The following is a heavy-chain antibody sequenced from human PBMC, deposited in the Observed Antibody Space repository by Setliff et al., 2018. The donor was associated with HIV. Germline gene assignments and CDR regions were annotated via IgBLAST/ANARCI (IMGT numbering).Heavy chain of an antibody. CDR1: GYTFTNFW. J-gene: IGHJ6*03. CDR2: IYPGDSDI. CDR3: ARTGYSSSWGRFSGYYYYMDV. Sequence: ESLKISCKASGYTFTNFWIGWVRQVPGKGLEWMGNIYPGDSDIRYNPSFQGQVTISVDKSISTAYLQWSSLKASDTAIYYCARTGYSSSWGRFSGYYYYMDVWGKGTTVTVSS. V-gene: IGHV5-51*01. D-gene: IGHD6-13*01.